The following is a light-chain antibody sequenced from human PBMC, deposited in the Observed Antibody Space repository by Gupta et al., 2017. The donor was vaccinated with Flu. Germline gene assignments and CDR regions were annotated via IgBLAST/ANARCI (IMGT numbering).Light chain of an antibody. CDR3: SSYTGSSTL. Sequence: QSIIISCTGSNSDVGAYNYVSWYQQPPGKAPKLVIFEVNNRPSGVSTRFSGSKSGNTASLTISGLQAEDDDHYYCSSYTGSSTLFGGGTEVTVL. CDR2: EVN. V-gene: IGLV2-14*01. CDR1: NSDVGAYNY. J-gene: IGLJ2*01.